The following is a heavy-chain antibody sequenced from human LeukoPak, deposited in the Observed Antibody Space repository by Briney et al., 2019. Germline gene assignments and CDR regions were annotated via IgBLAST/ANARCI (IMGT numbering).Heavy chain of an antibody. J-gene: IGHJ3*02. V-gene: IGHV3-74*01. CDR1: GFTFSSYW. D-gene: IGHD2-15*01. Sequence: GGSLRLSCAASGFTFSSYWMHWVRQAPGKGLVWVSRINSDGSSTTYADSVKGRFTISRDNAKNSLHLQMNTVRAEDTAVYYCVRDGYCSDGGCYAASDIWGQGTKVTVSS. CDR2: INSDGSST. CDR3: VRDGYCSDGGCYAASDI.